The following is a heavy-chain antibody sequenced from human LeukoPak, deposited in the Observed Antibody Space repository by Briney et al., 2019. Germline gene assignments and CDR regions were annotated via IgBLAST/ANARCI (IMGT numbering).Heavy chain of an antibody. CDR1: GFTFSSYS. CDR3: ARDSYYYFMDV. V-gene: IGHV3-48*01. CDR2: ISSSSSTI. J-gene: IGHJ6*03. Sequence: GGSLRLSCAASGFTFSSYSMNWVRQAAGKGLEWVSYISSSSSTIYYADSVKGRFTISRDNAKNSLYLQMNSLRAEDTAVYYCARDSYYYFMDVWGKGTTVTVSS.